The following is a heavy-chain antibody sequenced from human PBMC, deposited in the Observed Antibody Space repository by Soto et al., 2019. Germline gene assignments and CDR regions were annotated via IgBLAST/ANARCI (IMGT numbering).Heavy chain of an antibody. J-gene: IGHJ3*02. CDR1: GFTFSSYW. CDR3: ARITGTTFPVAFDI. CDR2: IKQDGSEK. Sequence: EVQLVESGGGLVQPGGSLRLSCAASGFTFSSYWMSWVRQAPGKGLEWVANIKQDGSEKYYVDSVKGRFTISRDNAKNSLYLQMNSLRAEDTAVYYCARITGTTFPVAFDIWGQGTMVTVSS. V-gene: IGHV3-7*03. D-gene: IGHD1-7*01.